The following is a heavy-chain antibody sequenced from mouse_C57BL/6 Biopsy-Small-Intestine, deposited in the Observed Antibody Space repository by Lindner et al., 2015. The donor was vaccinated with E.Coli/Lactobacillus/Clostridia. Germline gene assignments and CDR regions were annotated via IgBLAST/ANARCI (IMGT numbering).Heavy chain of an antibody. V-gene: IGHV1-7*01. Sequence: VQLQESGAELAKPGASVKLSCKASGYTFTSNWMHWVKQRPGQGLAWIGYIDLSSGYTKNNQKFKDRATLTADKSSSTAYMQLSSLTYEDSAVYYCASYDYPFDYWGQGTTLTVSS. CDR2: IDLSSGYT. J-gene: IGHJ2*01. CDR3: ASYDYPFDY. CDR1: GYTFTSNW. D-gene: IGHD2-4*01.